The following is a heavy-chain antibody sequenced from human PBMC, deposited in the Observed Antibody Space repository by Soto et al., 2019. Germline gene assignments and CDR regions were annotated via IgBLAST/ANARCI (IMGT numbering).Heavy chain of an antibody. CDR1: GFSLSTSGMC. CDR3: ARTLGGDSSGYYYDAFDI. J-gene: IGHJ3*02. CDR2: IDWDDDK. D-gene: IGHD3-22*01. V-gene: IGHV2-70*01. Sequence: SGPTLVNPTQTLTLTCTFSGFSLSTSGMCVSWIRQPPGKALEWLALIDWDDDKYYSTSLKTRLTISKDTSKNQVVLTMTNMDPVDTATYYCARTLGGDSSGYYYDAFDIWGQGTMVTVSS.